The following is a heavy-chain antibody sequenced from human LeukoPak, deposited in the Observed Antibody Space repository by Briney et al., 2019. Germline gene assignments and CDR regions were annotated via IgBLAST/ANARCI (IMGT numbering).Heavy chain of an antibody. D-gene: IGHD6-6*01. Sequence: GGSLRLSCAVSGFTFSSYAMHWVRQAPGKGLEYVSAISSNGGSTYYANSVKGRFTISRDNSKNTLYLQMGSLRAEDMAVYYCARVEYSSSPTGYFDYWGQGTLVTVSS. CDR1: GFTFSSYA. V-gene: IGHV3-64*01. CDR2: ISSNGGST. CDR3: ARVEYSSSPTGYFDY. J-gene: IGHJ4*02.